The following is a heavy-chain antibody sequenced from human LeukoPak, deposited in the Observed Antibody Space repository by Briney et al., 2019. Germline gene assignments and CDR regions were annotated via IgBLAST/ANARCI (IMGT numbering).Heavy chain of an antibody. CDR3: ATSYADYAEYFHY. V-gene: IGHV3-48*04. D-gene: IGHD4-17*01. Sequence: GGSLRLSCAASGFTFSINGMSWVRQAPGKGLEWVSYISSRGSTIYYADSVKGRFTISRDNAKNSLYLQMNSLRVEDTAVYYCATSYADYAEYFHYWGQGTLVTVSS. J-gene: IGHJ1*01. CDR1: GFTFSING. CDR2: ISSRGSTI.